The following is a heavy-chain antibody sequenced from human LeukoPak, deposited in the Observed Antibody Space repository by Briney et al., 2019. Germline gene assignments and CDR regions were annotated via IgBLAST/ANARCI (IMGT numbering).Heavy chain of an antibody. CDR3: AKDWDDYGDYLPLEY. CDR2: IRGSGGST. Sequence: PGGSLRLSCAASGFTFSNYAMSWVRQAPVKGLEWVSAIRGSGGSTYYADSVKGRFTISRDNSKNTLYLQMNSLRAEDTAVYYCAKDWDDYGDYLPLEYWGQGTLVTVSS. J-gene: IGHJ4*02. CDR1: GFTFSNYA. V-gene: IGHV3-23*01. D-gene: IGHD4-17*01.